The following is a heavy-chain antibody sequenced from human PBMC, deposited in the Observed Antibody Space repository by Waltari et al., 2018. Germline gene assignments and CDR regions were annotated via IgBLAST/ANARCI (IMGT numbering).Heavy chain of an antibody. D-gene: IGHD6-6*01. Sequence: QVQLQESGPGLVKPSETLSLTCTVSGGSISSHYWSWIRQPPGKGLEWIGYIYYSGSTTYTPALKSRVTISVDTSKNQFSLKRSSVTAADTAVYYCAGPGGSSSYWGQGTLVTVSS. CDR2: IYYSGST. CDR1: GGSISSHY. J-gene: IGHJ4*02. V-gene: IGHV4-59*11. CDR3: AGPGGSSSY.